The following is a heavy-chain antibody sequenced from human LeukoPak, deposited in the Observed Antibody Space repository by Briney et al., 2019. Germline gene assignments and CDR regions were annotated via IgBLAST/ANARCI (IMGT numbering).Heavy chain of an antibody. CDR2: IKQGGSKK. CDR3: ARDMSGYDWPPDY. V-gene: IGHV3-7*04. D-gene: IGHD5-12*01. J-gene: IGHJ4*02. CDR1: GFTFNIYC. Sequence: GGSLRLSCAASGFTFNIYCMSWVRQSPGKGLEWVANIKQGGSKKYYEDSVEGRFTISRDNAENSLFLQMNRLRAEDTAVYYCARDMSGYDWPPDYWGQGTLVPVSS.